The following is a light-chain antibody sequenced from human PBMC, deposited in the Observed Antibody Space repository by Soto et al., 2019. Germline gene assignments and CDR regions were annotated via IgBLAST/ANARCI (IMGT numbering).Light chain of an antibody. J-gene: IGLJ1*01. CDR1: SSDVGGYNY. V-gene: IGLV2-14*01. CDR3: SSYAGGSTLYV. Sequence: QSVLTQPASVPGSPGQSITISCTGTSSDVGGYNYVSWYQQHPGKAPKLIIYDVTTRPSGVSNRFSDSKSGNTASLTISGLQAEDEADYYCSSYAGGSTLYVFGTGTKLTVL. CDR2: DVT.